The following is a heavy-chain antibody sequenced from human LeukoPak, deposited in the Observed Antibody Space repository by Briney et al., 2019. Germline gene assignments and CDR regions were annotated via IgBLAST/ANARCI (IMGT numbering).Heavy chain of an antibody. CDR3: ARDNTAWDYYYGMDV. D-gene: IGHD3-16*01. CDR2: IKQDGSEK. CDR1: GFTFSSYW. Sequence: GGSLRLSCAASGFTFSSYWMSWVRQAPGKGLEWVANIKQDGSEKYYVDAVKGRFTISRDNAKNSLYLQIKSLRAEDTAVYYCARDNTAWDYYYGMDVWGQGTTVTVSS. V-gene: IGHV3-7*01. J-gene: IGHJ6*02.